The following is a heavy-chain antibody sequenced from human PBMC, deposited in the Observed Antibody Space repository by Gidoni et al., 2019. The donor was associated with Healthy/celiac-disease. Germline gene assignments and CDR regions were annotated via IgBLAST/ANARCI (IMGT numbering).Heavy chain of an antibody. CDR2: IIPIFGTA. CDR1: GGPFSSYA. D-gene: IGHD3-3*01. Sequence: QVQLVQSGAAVQKPGSSVKVSCKASGGPFSSYAISWVRQAPGQGLEWMGGIIPIFGTANYAQKFQGRVTITADESTSTAYMELSSLRSEDTAVYYCASRWGYYDFWSGRRSYYYYGMDVWGQGTTVTVSS. V-gene: IGHV1-69*01. CDR3: ASRWGYYDFWSGRRSYYYYGMDV. J-gene: IGHJ6*02.